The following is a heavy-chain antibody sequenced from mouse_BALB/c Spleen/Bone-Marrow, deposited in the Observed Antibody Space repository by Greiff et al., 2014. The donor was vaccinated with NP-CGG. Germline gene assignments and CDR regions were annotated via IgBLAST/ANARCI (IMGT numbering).Heavy chain of an antibody. CDR1: GFSLTSYG. D-gene: IGHD2-1*01. J-gene: IGHJ4*01. V-gene: IGHV2-9*02. Sequence: VKLMESGPGLVAPSQSLSITCTVSGFSLTSYGVHWVRQPPGKGLEWLGVIWAGGSTNYNSALMSRLSISKDKSKSQVFLKMNSLQTDDTAMYYCVRGYGNLAMDYWGQGTSVTVSS. CDR3: VRGYGNLAMDY. CDR2: IWAGGST.